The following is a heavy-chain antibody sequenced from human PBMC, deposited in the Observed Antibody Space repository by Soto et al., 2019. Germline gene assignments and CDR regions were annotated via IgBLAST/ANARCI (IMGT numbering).Heavy chain of an antibody. D-gene: IGHD3-3*01. V-gene: IGHV1-2*02. CDR1: GYPVTAYY. CDR2: NNPATGAA. J-gene: IGHJ3*02. Sequence: QLHLVQSGAVVKKPGASVTVSCSASGYPVTAYYMHWVRQAPGRGLEWMGGNNPATGAAKYTQTWRGRATMTRATAPSTVLMEPGAAASCAKALFNSPAWGGVGVAGSAAFDMWCQGTLVTVSS. CDR3: PAWGGVGVAGSAAFDM.